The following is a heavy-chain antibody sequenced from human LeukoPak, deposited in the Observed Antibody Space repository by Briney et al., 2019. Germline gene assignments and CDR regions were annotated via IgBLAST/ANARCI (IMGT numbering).Heavy chain of an antibody. CDR1: GFTFSDYY. Sequence: GGSLRLSCAASGFTFSDYYMSWVRQAPGKGLEWVSAISGSAGTTFYADSVKGRFTISRDNSKNTLYLQVNSLRAADTAVYYCAKVQEMGTILPPFHYWGQGTLATVSS. V-gene: IGHV3-23*01. CDR2: ISGSAGTT. D-gene: IGHD5-24*01. CDR3: AKVQEMGTILPPFHY. J-gene: IGHJ4*02.